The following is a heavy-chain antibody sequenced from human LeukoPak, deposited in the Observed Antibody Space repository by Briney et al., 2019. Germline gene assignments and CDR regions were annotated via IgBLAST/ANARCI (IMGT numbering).Heavy chain of an antibody. Sequence: WVRQAPGKGLEWIGSIYYSGSTYYNPSLKSRVTISVDTSKNQFSLKLSSVTAADTAVYYCARGLFVDYWGQGTLVTVSS. V-gene: IGHV4-39*07. J-gene: IGHJ4*02. CDR2: IYYSGST. CDR3: ARGLFVDY.